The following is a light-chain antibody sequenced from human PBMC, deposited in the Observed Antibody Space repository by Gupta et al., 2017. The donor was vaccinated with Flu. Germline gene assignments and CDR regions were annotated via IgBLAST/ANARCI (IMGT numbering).Light chain of an antibody. V-gene: IGKV1-39*01. CDR2: AAF. J-gene: IGKJ4*01. CDR3: QQSYSTPLT. CDR1: QSISSY. Sequence: DIQMTQSPSSLSASVGDRVTITCRASQSISSYVNWYQQKPGKAPKLLIYAAFSLQSGVPSRFSGSGSGTDFTLTVSSLQPEDFATYYCQQSYSTPLTFGGGTKVEIK.